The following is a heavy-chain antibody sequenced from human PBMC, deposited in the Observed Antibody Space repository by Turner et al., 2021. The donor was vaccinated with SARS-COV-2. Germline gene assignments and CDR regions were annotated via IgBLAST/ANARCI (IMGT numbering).Heavy chain of an antibody. D-gene: IGHD4-17*01. Sequence: QVHLVPSGAEAKKPGASVKISCKASGYTFRRYYIHWVRQAPGQGLGWMGRFNPSGGGTIDAPNFKGRLTMTRDTSTSTVYMELSSLVSEDTAVYYWARDSRVLAVTNVNEAFDIWGQGTMVTVSS. V-gene: IGHV1-46*01. CDR2: FNPSGGGT. CDR1: GYTFRRYY. CDR3: ARDSRVLAVTNVNEAFDI. J-gene: IGHJ3*02.